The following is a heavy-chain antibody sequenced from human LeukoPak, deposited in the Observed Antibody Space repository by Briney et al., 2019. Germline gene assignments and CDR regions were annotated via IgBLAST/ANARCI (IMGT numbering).Heavy chain of an antibody. D-gene: IGHD4-23*01. CDR3: ARAAGGGGNRFDY. V-gene: IGHV3-53*01. CDR2: IYSGGST. J-gene: IGHJ4*02. Sequence: GGSLRLSCAASGFTVSDNYMSWVRQAPGKGLEWVSVIYSGGSTYYADSVKGRFPISRDNSKNTLYLQMNSLRAEDTAVYYCARAAGGGGNRFDYWGQGTLVTVSS. CDR1: GFTVSDNY.